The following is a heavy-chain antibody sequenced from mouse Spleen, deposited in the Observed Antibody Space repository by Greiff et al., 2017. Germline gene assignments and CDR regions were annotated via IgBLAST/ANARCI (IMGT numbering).Heavy chain of an antibody. CDR3: ANFYDGYLFAY. D-gene: IGHD2-3*01. J-gene: IGHJ3*01. Sequence: VQLQQSGPELVKPGASVKISCKASGYTFTDYYMNWVKQSHGKSLEWIGDINPNNGGTSYNQKFKGKATLTVDKSSSTAYMELRSLTSEDSAVYYCANFYDGYLFAYWGQGTLVTVSA. CDR2: INPNNGGT. CDR1: GYTFTDYY. V-gene: IGHV1-26*01.